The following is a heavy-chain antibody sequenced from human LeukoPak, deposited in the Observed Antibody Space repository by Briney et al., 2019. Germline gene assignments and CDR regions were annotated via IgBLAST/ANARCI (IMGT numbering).Heavy chain of an antibody. J-gene: IGHJ4*02. Sequence: SETLSLTCAVYGGSFSGYYWSWIRQPPGKGLEWIGEINHSGSTNYNPSLKSRVTISVDTSKNLFSLKLSSVTAADTAVYYCARFRVAGTRYFDYWGQGTLVTVSS. CDR1: GGSFSGYY. CDR3: ARFRVAGTRYFDY. D-gene: IGHD6-19*01. CDR2: INHSGST. V-gene: IGHV4-34*01.